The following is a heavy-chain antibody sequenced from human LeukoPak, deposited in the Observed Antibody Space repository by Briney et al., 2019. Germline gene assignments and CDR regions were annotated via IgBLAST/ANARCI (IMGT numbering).Heavy chain of an antibody. CDR2: IVVDSGNT. CDR3: AAGGSGRQQ. Sequence: ASVKVSCKSSGFTFTCCAMQWVRQARGQGLEWIGWIVVDSGNTNYAQKFQERVTITRDMSTSTAYMELSSLRSEDTAGYYCAAGGSGRQQRGQGTLVTVSS. J-gene: IGHJ4*02. CDR1: GFTFTCCA. V-gene: IGHV1-58*02. D-gene: IGHD1-26*01.